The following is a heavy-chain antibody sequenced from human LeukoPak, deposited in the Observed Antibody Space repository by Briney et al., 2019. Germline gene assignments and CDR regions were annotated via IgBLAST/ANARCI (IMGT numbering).Heavy chain of an antibody. D-gene: IGHD2-2*01. Sequence: SQTLSLTCTVSGGSISSGDYYWSWIRQPPGKGLEWIGYIYYSGSTYYNPSLKSRVTISVDTSKNQFSLKLSSVTAADTAVYYCATRRYCSSTSCYYWSDPWGQGTLVTVSS. V-gene: IGHV4-30-4*08. CDR2: IYYSGST. J-gene: IGHJ5*02. CDR1: GGSISSGDYY. CDR3: ATRRYCSSTSCYYWSDP.